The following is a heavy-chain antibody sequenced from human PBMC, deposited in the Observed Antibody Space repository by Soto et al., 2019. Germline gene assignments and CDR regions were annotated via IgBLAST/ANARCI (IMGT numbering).Heavy chain of an antibody. CDR2: ILPVYNTT. CDR3: ARMRGMLLGSFDV. Sequence: EKLVQTGAEVKKPGSSVKVSCKTSGGSFRNNAFSWVRQAPGQGLEWMGQILPVYNTTNYARKFQGRVTITADKSTTTIHMELNTVRSDDTALYYCARMRGMLLGSFDVWGQGTTVSVSS. CDR1: GGSFRNNA. V-gene: IGHV1-69*06. J-gene: IGHJ3*01. D-gene: IGHD3-16*01.